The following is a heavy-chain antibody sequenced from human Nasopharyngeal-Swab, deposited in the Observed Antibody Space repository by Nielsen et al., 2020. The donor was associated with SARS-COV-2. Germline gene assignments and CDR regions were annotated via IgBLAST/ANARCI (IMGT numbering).Heavy chain of an antibody. V-gene: IGHV3-23*01. Sequence: WSRQPPGEGLEWVSSISGSGVSTYYADSVKGRFTVSRDSSKNTLYLQMSSLRAEDTAVFFCAKNTGYSTGWNDAFDIWGQGTMVTVSS. J-gene: IGHJ3*02. CDR3: AKNTGYSTGWNDAFDI. CDR2: ISGSGVST. D-gene: IGHD6-19*01.